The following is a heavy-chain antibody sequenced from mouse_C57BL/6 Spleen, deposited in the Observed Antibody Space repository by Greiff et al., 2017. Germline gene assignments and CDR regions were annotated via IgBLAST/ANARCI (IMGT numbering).Heavy chain of an antibody. Sequence: QVQLKQSGPELVKPGASVKISCKASGYTFTDYYINWVKQRPGQGLEWIGWIFPGSGSTYYNEKFKGKATLTVDKSSSTAYMLLSSLTSEDSAVYFCARSDYSNYGYYFDYWGQGTTLTVSS. D-gene: IGHD2-5*01. CDR3: ARSDYSNYGYYFDY. J-gene: IGHJ2*01. V-gene: IGHV1-75*01. CDR2: IFPGSGST. CDR1: GYTFTDYY.